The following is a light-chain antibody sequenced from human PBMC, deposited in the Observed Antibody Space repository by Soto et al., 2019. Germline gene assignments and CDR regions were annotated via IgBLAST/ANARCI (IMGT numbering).Light chain of an antibody. J-gene: IGKJ4*01. CDR2: DAS. Sequence: DIVLTQSPATLSSSPGERATLSCRASQSVSSYLAWYQQKPGQAPRLLIYDASTRASGIPARLSGSGSGTDVTTPTSSRQPEDVAVYYCQQRNNWHPPLTFGGGTKVEIK. CDR3: QQRNNWHPPLT. V-gene: IGKV3-11*01. CDR1: QSVSSY.